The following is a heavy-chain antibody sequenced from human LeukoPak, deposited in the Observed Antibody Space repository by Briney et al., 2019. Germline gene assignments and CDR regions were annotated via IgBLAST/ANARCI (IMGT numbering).Heavy chain of an antibody. CDR3: AKGLWFGESGFDY. D-gene: IGHD3-10*01. J-gene: IGHJ4*02. Sequence: GGSLRLSCAASGFTFSSYGMSWVRQAPGKGLEWVSAISGSGGSTYYADSVKGRFTISRDNSKNTLYLQMNSLRAEDTAVYYCAKGLWFGESGFDYWGQGTLVTVSS. V-gene: IGHV3-23*01. CDR1: GFTFSSYG. CDR2: ISGSGGST.